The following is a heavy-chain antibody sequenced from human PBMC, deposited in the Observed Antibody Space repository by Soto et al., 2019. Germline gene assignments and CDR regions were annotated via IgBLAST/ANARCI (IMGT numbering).Heavy chain of an antibody. CDR1: GFTFSSYA. Sequence: EVQLLASGGGLVQPGGSLRLSCAASGFTFSSYALSWVRQAPGKGLEWVSAISGSGGSTYYADSVKGRFTISRDNSKNTLYRQRNSLRAEDTAVYYCAKVAVVLWFGEFQNYFDYWGQGTLVTVSS. V-gene: IGHV3-23*01. CDR3: AKVAVVLWFGEFQNYFDY. D-gene: IGHD3-10*01. J-gene: IGHJ4*02. CDR2: ISGSGGST.